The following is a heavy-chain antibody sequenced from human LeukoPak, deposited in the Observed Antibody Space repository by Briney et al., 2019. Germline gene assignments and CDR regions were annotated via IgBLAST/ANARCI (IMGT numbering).Heavy chain of an antibody. Sequence: GGSLRLSCAASGFTFGSYAMHWVRQAPGKGLEWVAVISYDGSNKYYADSVKGRFTISRDNSKNTLYLQMNSLRAEDTAVYYCAREDQVGAPDYWGQGTLVTVSS. CDR3: AREDQVGAPDY. D-gene: IGHD1-26*01. CDR1: GFTFGSYA. J-gene: IGHJ4*02. CDR2: ISYDGSNK. V-gene: IGHV3-30-3*01.